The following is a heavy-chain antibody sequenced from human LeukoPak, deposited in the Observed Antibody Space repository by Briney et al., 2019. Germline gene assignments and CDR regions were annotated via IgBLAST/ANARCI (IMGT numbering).Heavy chain of an antibody. Sequence: GGSLRLSCAASGFTFSSYWMSWVRQAPGKGLEWVANIKQDGSEKYYVDSVKGRFTISRDNAKNSLYLQMNSLRAEDTAVHYCARDECSGGSCYYYYYYGMDVWGKGTTVTVSS. D-gene: IGHD2-15*01. J-gene: IGHJ6*04. CDR3: ARDECSGGSCYYYYYYGMDV. CDR2: IKQDGSEK. V-gene: IGHV3-7*03. CDR1: GFTFSSYW.